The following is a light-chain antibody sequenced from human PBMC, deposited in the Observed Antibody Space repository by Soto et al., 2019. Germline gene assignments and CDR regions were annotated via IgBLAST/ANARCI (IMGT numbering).Light chain of an antibody. CDR3: LLYFGGAQLV. J-gene: IGLJ3*02. V-gene: IGLV7-43*01. Sequence: QAVLTQEPSLTVSPGETVTLTCASSTGAVTTGNYASWFQQKPGQAPRTLIYTTDNRHSWTPARFSGSLLGGKAALTLSSVQPEDEAEYYCLLYFGGAQLVFGGGTKLTVL. CDR1: TGAVTTGNY. CDR2: TTD.